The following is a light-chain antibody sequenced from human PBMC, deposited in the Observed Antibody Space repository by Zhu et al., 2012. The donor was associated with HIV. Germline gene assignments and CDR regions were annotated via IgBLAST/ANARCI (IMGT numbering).Light chain of an antibody. Sequence: IVLTQSPATLSLSPGERATVSCRASRSVSSFLAWYQQQPGQAPRLLIYDASKRAAGIPPRFSGSGSGTDFTLTISSLEPEDFALYYCQQRVNWPLTFGGRDQGGDQT. CDR2: DAS. J-gene: IGKJ4*01. CDR1: RSVSSF. CDR3: QQRVNWPLT. V-gene: IGKV3-11*01.